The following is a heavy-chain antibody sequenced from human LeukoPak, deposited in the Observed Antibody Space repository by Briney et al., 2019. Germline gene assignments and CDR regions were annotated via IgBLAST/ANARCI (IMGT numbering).Heavy chain of an antibody. CDR3: ARESSGWKN. CDR1: GFTFSRYW. Sequence: GGSLRLSCAASGFTFSRYWMTWVRQAPGKGLEWVANMNQDGSAKYYVDSVKGRFTISRDNAKDSLYLQMNSLRAEDTAVYYCARESSGWKNWGQGTLVTVSS. V-gene: IGHV3-7*01. D-gene: IGHD6-19*01. J-gene: IGHJ4*02. CDR2: MNQDGSAK.